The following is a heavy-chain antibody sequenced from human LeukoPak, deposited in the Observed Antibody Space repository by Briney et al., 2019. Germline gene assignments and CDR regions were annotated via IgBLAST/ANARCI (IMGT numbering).Heavy chain of an antibody. CDR3: AAYYYDSSGYYYVPRFDY. Sequence: SETLSLTCTVSGGSISSGDYYWSWIRQPPGKGLEWIGYIYYSGSTYYNPSLKSRVTISVDTSKNQFSLKLSSVTAADTAVYYCAAYYYDSSGYYYVPRFDYWGQGTLVTVSS. D-gene: IGHD3-22*01. CDR1: GGSISSGDYY. V-gene: IGHV4-30-4*01. CDR2: IYYSGST. J-gene: IGHJ4*02.